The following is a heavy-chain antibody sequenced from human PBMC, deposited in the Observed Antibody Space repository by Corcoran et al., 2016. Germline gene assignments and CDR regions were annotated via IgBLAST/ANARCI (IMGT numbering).Heavy chain of an antibody. CDR1: GFTFSSYD. D-gene: IGHD3-16*01. Sequence: EVQLVESGGGLVQPGGSLRLSCAASGFTFSSYDMHWVRQATGKGLEWVSAIGTAGDTYYPGSVKGRFTISRENAKNSLYLQMNSLRAEDTAVYYCARAKEGGWFDPWGQGTLVTVSS. V-gene: IGHV3-13*01. J-gene: IGHJ5*02. CDR3: ARAKEGGWFDP. CDR2: IGTAGDT.